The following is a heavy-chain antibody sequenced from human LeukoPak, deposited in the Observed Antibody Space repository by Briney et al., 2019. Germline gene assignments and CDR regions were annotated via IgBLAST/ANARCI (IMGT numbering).Heavy chain of an antibody. J-gene: IGHJ5*02. CDR3: ARVQDWFDP. Sequence: SETLSLTCAVYGGSFSGYYWSWIRQPPGRGLEWIGEINHSGSTNYNPSLKSRVTISVDTSKNQFSLKLSSVTAVDTAVYYCARVQDWFDPWGQGTLVTVSS. V-gene: IGHV4-34*01. CDR1: GGSFSGYY. CDR2: INHSGST.